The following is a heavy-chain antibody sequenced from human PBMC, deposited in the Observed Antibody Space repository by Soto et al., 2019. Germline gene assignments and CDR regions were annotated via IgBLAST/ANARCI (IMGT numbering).Heavy chain of an antibody. Sequence: PGRTPRIYCEVSGFPFWTYLMSWVRQAPRKGLEWVSGISGSGTATYYTDSVKIRFTVSRDNSKDTLFLQMTTLRVEDTAVYYCEIIRFFDSREYHREVVDLWGQG. CDR1: GFPFWTYL. CDR3: EIIRFFDSREYHREVVDL. V-gene: IGHV3-23*01. D-gene: IGHD3-22*01. J-gene: IGHJ3*01. CDR2: ISGSGTAT.